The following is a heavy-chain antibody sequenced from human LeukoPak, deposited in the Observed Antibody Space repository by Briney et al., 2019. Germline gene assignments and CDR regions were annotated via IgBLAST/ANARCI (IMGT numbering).Heavy chain of an antibody. J-gene: IGHJ4*02. Sequence: PGRSLRLSCTASGFTFGVYGMSWVRQAPGEGLEWVGFIRSKPYGGTTEYAASVKGRFTISRDDSESIAYLQMNSLKTEDTAVYYCTRGDYYDSSGYYLLFDYWGQGTLVTVSS. CDR1: GFTFGVYG. CDR3: TRGDYYDSSGYYLLFDY. D-gene: IGHD3-22*01. CDR2: IRSKPYGGTT. V-gene: IGHV3-49*04.